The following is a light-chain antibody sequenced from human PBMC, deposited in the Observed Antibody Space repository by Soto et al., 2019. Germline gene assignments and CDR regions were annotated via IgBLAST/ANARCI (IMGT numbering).Light chain of an antibody. CDR3: AAWDDSLNGPHVV. Sequence: QSVVTQPPAVSGTPGQRVTISCSGSSSNIGSNTVNWYQQLPGTAPKLLIYSNYQRPSGVPGRFSGSKSGTSASLAISGLQSEDEADYYCAAWDDSLNGPHVVFGGGTKLTVL. CDR1: SSNIGSNT. V-gene: IGLV1-44*01. J-gene: IGLJ2*01. CDR2: SNY.